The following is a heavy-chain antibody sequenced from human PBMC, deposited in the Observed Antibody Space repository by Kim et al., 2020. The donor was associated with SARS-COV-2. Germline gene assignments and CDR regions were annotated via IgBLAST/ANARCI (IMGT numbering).Heavy chain of an antibody. CDR3: ANVVYCSGGDCNIMGGH. Sequence: GGSQRLSCAASGFSFSSYATNWVRQAPGKGLEWAAGIRDTDDRTYYADSVKGRFSISGDTSKNTLYLQMNSLRAEDTAIYYCANVVYCSGGDCNIMGGHGGQGALVTVSS. J-gene: IGHJ4*02. D-gene: IGHD2-21*02. CDR1: GFSFSSYA. CDR2: IRDTDDRT. V-gene: IGHV3-23*01.